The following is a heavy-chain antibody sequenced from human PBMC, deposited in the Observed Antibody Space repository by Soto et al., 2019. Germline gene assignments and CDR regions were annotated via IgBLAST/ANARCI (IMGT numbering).Heavy chain of an antibody. CDR1: GGTFSSYA. J-gene: IGHJ4*02. D-gene: IGHD6-13*01. V-gene: IGHV1-69*13. Sequence: SVKVSCKASGGTFSSYAISWVRQATGQGLEWMGGIIPIFGTANYAQKFQGRVTITADESTSTAYMELSSLRSEDTAVYYCARNEEAAAGFYFDYWGQGTLVTVSS. CDR2: IIPIFGTA. CDR3: ARNEEAAAGFYFDY.